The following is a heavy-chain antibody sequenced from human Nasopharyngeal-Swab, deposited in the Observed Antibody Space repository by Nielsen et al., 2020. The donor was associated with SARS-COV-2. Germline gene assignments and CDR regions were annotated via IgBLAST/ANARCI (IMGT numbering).Heavy chain of an antibody. V-gene: IGHV4-61*02. D-gene: IGHD5-12*01. Sequence: SETLSLTCSVSVSGGSINSGTYYWNWIRQPAGKGLEWLGRVYSSGDSDYNPSLQSRITISMDASTNQLSLELTSVTAADTALYYCAWVDKTLFRDGFDVWGQGTMVTVSS. J-gene: IGHJ3*01. CDR1: GGSINSGTYY. CDR2: VYSSGDS. CDR3: AWVDKTLFRDGFDV.